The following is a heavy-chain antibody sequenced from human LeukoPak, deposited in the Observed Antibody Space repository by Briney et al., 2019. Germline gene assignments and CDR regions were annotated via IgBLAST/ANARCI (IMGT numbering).Heavy chain of an antibody. D-gene: IGHD3-9*01. Sequence: GGSLRLSCAASGFTFSSYGMHWVRQAPGKGLEWVAFIQYDGSNKYYADSVKGRFTISRDNSKNTLYLQMNSLRAEDTAVYYCARSYREYYDILTGYHKGSYFDYWGQGTLVTVSS. J-gene: IGHJ4*02. CDR1: GFTFSSYG. V-gene: IGHV3-30*02. CDR3: ARSYREYYDILTGYHKGSYFDY. CDR2: IQYDGSNK.